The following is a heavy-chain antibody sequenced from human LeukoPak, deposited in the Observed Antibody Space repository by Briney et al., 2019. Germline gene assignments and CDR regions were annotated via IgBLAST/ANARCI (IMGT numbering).Heavy chain of an antibody. V-gene: IGHV4-39*07. Sequence: PSETLSLTCTVSGGSISSSSYYWGWIRQPPGKGLDWIGIIYSSGSTLYNPSLSSRVTISLDRSKNQVSLRLTSVTAADTAVYYCATGKERDYFYMDVWAKGTTVTVSS. CDR1: GGSISSSSYY. CDR2: IYSSGST. J-gene: IGHJ6*03. CDR3: ATGKERDYFYMDV. D-gene: IGHD1-26*01.